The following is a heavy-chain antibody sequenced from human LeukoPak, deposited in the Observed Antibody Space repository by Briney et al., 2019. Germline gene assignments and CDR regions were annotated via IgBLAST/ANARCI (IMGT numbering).Heavy chain of an antibody. CDR3: ASRSLALAAARCFDD. CDR1: GESFSAYF. D-gene: IGHD2-15*01. J-gene: IGHJ4*03. Sequence: SETLSLTCAVSGESFSAYFWSWIRQVPGKGLEWIGEIDHRGVSTYNPPLKSRATMIVDTPNNHFSLSLPSVTAADTATYCCASRSLALAAARCFDDWGQGTVVTVSS. V-gene: IGHV4-34*01. CDR2: IDHRGVS.